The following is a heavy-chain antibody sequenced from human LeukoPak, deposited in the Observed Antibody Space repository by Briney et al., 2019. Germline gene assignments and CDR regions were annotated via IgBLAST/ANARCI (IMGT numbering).Heavy chain of an antibody. CDR2: INPNSGGT. D-gene: IGHD3-3*01. CDR3: AVLHTYYDFWSGYPVFDY. CDR1: GYTFTGYY. V-gene: IGHV1-2*02. Sequence: ASVKVSCKASGYTFTGYYMHWVRQAPGQGLEWMGWINPNSGGTNYAQKFQGRVTMTRDTSISTAYMELSRLRSDDTAVYYCAVLHTYYDFWSGYPVFDYWGQGTLVTVSS. J-gene: IGHJ4*02.